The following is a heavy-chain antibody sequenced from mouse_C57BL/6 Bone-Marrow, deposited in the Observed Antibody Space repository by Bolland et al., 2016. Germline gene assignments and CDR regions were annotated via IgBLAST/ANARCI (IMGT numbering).Heavy chain of an antibody. CDR2: GGGYT. J-gene: IGHJ4*01. V-gene: IGHV1-63*01. CDR3: ARWFPIYAMDY. Sequence: GGGYTNYNEKFKGKATLTADKSSSTAYMQFSSLTAEDSAIYDCARWFPIYAMDYWGQGTS. D-gene: IGHD2-2*01.